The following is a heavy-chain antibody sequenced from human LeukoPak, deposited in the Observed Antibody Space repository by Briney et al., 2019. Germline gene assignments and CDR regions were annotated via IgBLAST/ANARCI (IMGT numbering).Heavy chain of an antibody. CDR1: GGSISSGDYY. J-gene: IGHJ4*02. CDR3: ARPLSGSYWGLDY. CDR2: IYYSGST. Sequence: SETLSLTCTVSGGSISSGDYYWSWIRQPPGKGLEWIGYIYYSGSTYYNPSLKSRVTISVDTSKNQFSLKLSSVTAADTAMYYCARPLSGSYWGLDYWGQGTLVTVSS. D-gene: IGHD1-26*01. V-gene: IGHV4-30-4*08.